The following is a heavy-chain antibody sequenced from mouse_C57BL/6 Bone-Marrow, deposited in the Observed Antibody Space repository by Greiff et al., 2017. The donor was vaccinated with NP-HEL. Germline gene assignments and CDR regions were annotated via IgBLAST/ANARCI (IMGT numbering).Heavy chain of an antibody. Sequence: EVQLVESGGGLVKPGGSLKLSCAASGFTFSSYAMSWVRQTPEKRLEWVATISDGGSYTYYPDNVKGRFTISRDNAKNNLYLQMSHLKSEDTAMYYCARGRAGGGVDYWGQGTTLTVSS. CDR1: GFTFSSYA. J-gene: IGHJ2*01. CDR2: ISDGGSYT. V-gene: IGHV5-4*01. CDR3: ARGRAGGGVDY.